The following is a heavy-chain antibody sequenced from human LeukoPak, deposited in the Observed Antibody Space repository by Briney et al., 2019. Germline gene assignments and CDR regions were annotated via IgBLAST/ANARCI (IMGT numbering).Heavy chain of an antibody. Sequence: ASVKVSCKASGYSFTAFYIHWVRQAPGQGLEWMGWINPNSGGTNYAQRFQGRLTMTRDTSTSTVYMELSSLRSEDTAVYYCARVRDGYNDAYDIWGQGTMVTVPS. CDR1: GYSFTAFY. V-gene: IGHV1-2*02. J-gene: IGHJ3*02. CDR3: ARVRDGYNDAYDI. D-gene: IGHD5-24*01. CDR2: INPNSGGT.